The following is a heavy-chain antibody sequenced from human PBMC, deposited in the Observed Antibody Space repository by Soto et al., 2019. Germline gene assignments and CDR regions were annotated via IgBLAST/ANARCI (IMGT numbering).Heavy chain of an antibody. V-gene: IGHV1-18*01. CDR3: AREGRPIRNYDYYDYGMDV. CDR2: ISVFKGTT. D-gene: IGHD3-10*01. CDR1: GYTFTSYG. J-gene: IGHJ6*02. Sequence: QVQLVQSGGEVKKPGASVKVSCKASGYTFTSYGVSWVRQAPGQGLEWMGWISVFKGTTNYAQKFQGRVTMTTDTSTSTAHMELRSLRSDDTAVYYCAREGRPIRNYDYYDYGMDVWGQGTTVTVSS.